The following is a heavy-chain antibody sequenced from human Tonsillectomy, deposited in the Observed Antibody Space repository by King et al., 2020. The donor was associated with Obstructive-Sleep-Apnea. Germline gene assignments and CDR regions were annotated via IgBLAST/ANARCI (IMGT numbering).Heavy chain of an antibody. CDR3: ARDLASYCGGDCYSRYFDL. D-gene: IGHD2-21*02. CDR1: GGSISSGGDY. V-gene: IGHV4-31*03. Sequence: VQLQESGPGLVKPSQTLSLTCTVSGGSISSGGDYCSWIRQHPGKGLEGIGYIYSSGGTYYNPSLKIRVTISVDTSKNQFSLKRSSATAADTAVYYCARDLASYCGGDCYSRYFDLWGRGTLVTVSS. J-gene: IGHJ2*01. CDR2: IYSSGGT.